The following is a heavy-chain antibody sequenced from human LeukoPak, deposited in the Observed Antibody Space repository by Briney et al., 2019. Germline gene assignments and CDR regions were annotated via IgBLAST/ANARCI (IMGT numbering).Heavy chain of an antibody. CDR3: ARDIVVVPAAIPA. CDR1: GYTFTGYY. J-gene: IGHJ5*02. Sequence: ASVKVSCKASGYTFTGYYMHWVRQAPGQGLEWMGWINPNSGGTNYAQKFQGRVTMTRDTSISTAYMELSRLRSGDTAVYCCARDIVVVPAAIPAWGQGTLVTVSS. V-gene: IGHV1-2*02. CDR2: INPNSGGT. D-gene: IGHD2-2*02.